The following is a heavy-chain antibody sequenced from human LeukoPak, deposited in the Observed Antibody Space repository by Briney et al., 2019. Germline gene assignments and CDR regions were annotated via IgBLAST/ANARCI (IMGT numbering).Heavy chain of an antibody. J-gene: IGHJ2*01. D-gene: IGHD1-26*01. V-gene: IGHV3-74*01. CDR2: INPDGSTT. CDR3: ARVDRGATIRHFDL. Sequence: GGSLRLSCAAYGFTFSDFSTYWMHWVRQAPGKGLVWVSHINPDGSTTRYADSVKGRFTISRDNAKNTLYLQMSSLTAEDTAVYYCARVDRGATIRHFDLWGRGTLVTVSS. CDR1: GFTFSDFSTYW.